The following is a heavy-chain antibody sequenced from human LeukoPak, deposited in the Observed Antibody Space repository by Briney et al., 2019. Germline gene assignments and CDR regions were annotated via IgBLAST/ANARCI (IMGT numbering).Heavy chain of an antibody. CDR1: GFTFDDYA. D-gene: IGHD1-26*01. V-gene: IGHV3-9*01. Sequence: GGSLRLSCAATGFTFDDYAMHWVRHSPGRGLEWVSGISWNSGSIDYAASVRGRFTISRDNANNSLYLQMNSLRPEDSALYYCAKGTGRYWTFFDGWGQGTLVTVSS. CDR2: ISWNSGSI. J-gene: IGHJ4*02. CDR3: AKGTGRYWTFFDG.